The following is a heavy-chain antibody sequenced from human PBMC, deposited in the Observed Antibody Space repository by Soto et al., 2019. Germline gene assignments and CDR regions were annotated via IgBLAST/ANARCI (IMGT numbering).Heavy chain of an antibody. CDR2: IYYSGST. V-gene: IGHV4-59*01. D-gene: IGHD2-8*01. J-gene: IGHJ6*02. Sequence: PSETLSLTCTVSGVSISSYYLSWIRQPPGKGLEWIGYIYYSGSTNYNPSLKSRVTISADTSKNQFSLQLSSVTAADTAVYYCARGGAEGARRVLDCYYGMDVWGQGTTVTVSS. CDR1: GVSISSYY. CDR3: ARGGAEGARRVLDCYYGMDV.